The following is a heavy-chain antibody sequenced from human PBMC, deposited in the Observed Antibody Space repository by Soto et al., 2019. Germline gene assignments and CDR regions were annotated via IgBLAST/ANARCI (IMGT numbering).Heavy chain of an antibody. Sequence: GGSLRLSCAASGFTFSSYGMHWVRQAPGKGLEWVAVIWYDGSNKYYADSVKGRFTISRDNSKNTLYLQMNSLRAEGTAVYYCARDFSSNADAFDIWGQGTMVTVSS. CDR1: GFTFSSYG. CDR3: ARDFSSNADAFDI. CDR2: IWYDGSNK. J-gene: IGHJ3*02. V-gene: IGHV3-33*01. D-gene: IGHD4-4*01.